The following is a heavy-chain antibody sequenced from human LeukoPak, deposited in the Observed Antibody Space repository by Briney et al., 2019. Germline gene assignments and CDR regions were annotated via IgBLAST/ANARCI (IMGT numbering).Heavy chain of an antibody. J-gene: IGHJ4*02. D-gene: IGHD2-2*01. CDR2: IYYSGST. CDR3: ARARDIVVSSNIYYFDY. Sequence: PSETLSLTCAVYGGSFSGYYWSWIRQHPGKGLEWIGFIYYSGSTYHNPSLKSRVSISVDTSKKQFSLKLSSVTAADTAVYYCARARDIVVSSNIYYFDYWGQGTAVTVSS. CDR1: GGSFSGYY. V-gene: IGHV4-31*11.